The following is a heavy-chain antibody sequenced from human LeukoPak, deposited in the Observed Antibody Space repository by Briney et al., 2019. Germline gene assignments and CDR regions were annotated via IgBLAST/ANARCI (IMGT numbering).Heavy chain of an antibody. CDR3: ARLLMVRGVIEIYYFDY. V-gene: IGHV4-59*01. J-gene: IGHJ4*02. CDR2: IYYSGST. Sequence: SETLSLTCTVSGXSISSYYWSWIRQPPGKGPEWIGYIYYSGSTNYNSSLKSRVTISVDTSKNQFSLKLSSVTAADTALYFCARLLMVRGVIEIYYFDYWGQGTLVTVSS. CDR1: GXSISSYY. D-gene: IGHD3-10*01.